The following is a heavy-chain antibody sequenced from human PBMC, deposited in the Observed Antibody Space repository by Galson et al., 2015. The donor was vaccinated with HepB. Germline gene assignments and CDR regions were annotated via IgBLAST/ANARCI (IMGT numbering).Heavy chain of an antibody. D-gene: IGHD4/OR15-4a*01. Sequence: SVKVSCKASGYTFTNYYIHWVRQAPGQGLEWMAIIDPRGGSTTFAQKLQGRVTMTRDTSTSTAYVELRSLRSDDTAVYYCARDRDYRFDYWGQGTLVTVSS. CDR1: GYTFTNYY. J-gene: IGHJ4*02. CDR3: ARDRDYRFDY. V-gene: IGHV1-46*01. CDR2: IDPRGGST.